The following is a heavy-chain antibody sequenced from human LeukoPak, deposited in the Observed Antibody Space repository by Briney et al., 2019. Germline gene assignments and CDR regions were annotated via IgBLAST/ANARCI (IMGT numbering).Heavy chain of an antibody. CDR1: RFTFDDYG. D-gene: IGHD3-16*02. CDR2: INWNGGST. V-gene: IGHV3-20*04. Sequence: PGGSLRLSCAASRFTFDDYGMSWVRQAPGKGLEWVSGINWNGGSTGYADSVKGRFTISRDNAKNSLYLQMNSLRAEGTAFYFCSGGIRLGELSSWGQGTLVTVSS. CDR3: SGGIRLGELSS. J-gene: IGHJ5*02.